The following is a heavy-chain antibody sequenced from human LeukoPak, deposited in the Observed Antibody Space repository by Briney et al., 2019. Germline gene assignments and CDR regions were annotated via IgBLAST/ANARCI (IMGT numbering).Heavy chain of an antibody. V-gene: IGHV1-69*13. J-gene: IGHJ6*02. CDR1: RGTLSTYS. CDR3: ARGLSRWSTPTSSYYYRMDV. D-gene: IGHD4-23*01. Sequence: ASVKVSCKASRGTLSTYSISWVRQATGQGLEWMGGIIPIFNTINYAQRFQGRVTLTADESTNTAYMELSSLRSEDTAVYYCARGLSRWSTPTSSYYYRMDVWGQGTTVALSS. CDR2: IIPIFNTI.